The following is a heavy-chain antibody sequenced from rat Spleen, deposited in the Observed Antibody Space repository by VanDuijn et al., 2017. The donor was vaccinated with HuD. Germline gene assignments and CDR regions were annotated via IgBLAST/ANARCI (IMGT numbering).Heavy chain of an antibody. CDR1: GFTFSNYD. V-gene: IGHV5-20*01. CDR3: TTYGGLRNWFAY. CDR2: ISFDGSST. D-gene: IGHD4-1*01. Sequence: EVQLVESGGGLVQPGRSMKLSCAASGFTFSNYDMAWVRQAPTKGLEWVASISFDGSSTYYRDSVKGRFTVSRDDAKSTLHLQMDSLRSEDTATYYCTTYGGLRNWFAYWGQGTLVTVSS. J-gene: IGHJ3*01.